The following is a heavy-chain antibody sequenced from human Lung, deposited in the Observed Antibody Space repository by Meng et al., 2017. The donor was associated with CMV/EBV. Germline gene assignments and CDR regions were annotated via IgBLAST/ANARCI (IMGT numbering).Heavy chain of an antibody. J-gene: IGHJ4*02. CDR2: ISFDGLNK. Sequence: SCAASGFTFSNSAMHWVRQAPGKGLEWVALISFDGLNKHYPDSVKGRFSISRDNSGNTLYLQMNSLRDEDTAVYYCAKPDFYGGTGYYQYWGQGTLVTVSS. V-gene: IGHV3-30*04. CDR3: AKPDFYGGTGYYQY. D-gene: IGHD3-22*01. CDR1: GFTFSNSA.